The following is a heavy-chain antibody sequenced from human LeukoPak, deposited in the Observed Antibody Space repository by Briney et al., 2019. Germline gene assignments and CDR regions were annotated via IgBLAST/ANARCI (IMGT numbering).Heavy chain of an antibody. CDR2: IYYSGST. J-gene: IGHJ6*03. CDR1: GYSISSSNW. D-gene: IGHD5-12*01. Sequence: KPSDTLSLTCAVSGYSISSSNWWGWIRQPPGKGLEWIAYIYYSGSTYYNPSLKSRVTMSVDTSKNQFSVKLSSVTAVDTAVYYCAKSVAWNYYYYMDVWGKGTTVTVSS. V-gene: IGHV4-28*01. CDR3: AKSVAWNYYYYMDV.